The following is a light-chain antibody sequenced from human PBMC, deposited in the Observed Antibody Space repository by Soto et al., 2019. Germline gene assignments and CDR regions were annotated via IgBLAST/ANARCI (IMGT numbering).Light chain of an antibody. CDR2: AAS. CDR3: QQGHSDPLT. Sequence: DIQMTQSPSSLSASVGDRVTITCRASQTISRNLNWYQQKPVKSPDLLIFAASNLQSGVPSRFSGSGSGADFTLTISSLQPEDFATYYCQQGHSDPLTFGGGTKVEIK. V-gene: IGKV1-39*01. CDR1: QTISRN. J-gene: IGKJ4*01.